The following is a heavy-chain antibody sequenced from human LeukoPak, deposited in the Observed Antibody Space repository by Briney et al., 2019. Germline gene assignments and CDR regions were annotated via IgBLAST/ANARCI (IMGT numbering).Heavy chain of an antibody. V-gene: IGHV1-8*01. Sequence: ASVKASCKASGYTFTSYDINWVRQATGQGLEWMGWVNPNSGNTRYAQKFQGRVTMTRNTSISTAYMELSSLRSEDTAVYYCAKNYDFLTGYANWGQGILVTVSS. CDR2: VNPNSGNT. J-gene: IGHJ4*02. CDR3: AKNYDFLTGYAN. CDR1: GYTFTSYD. D-gene: IGHD3-9*01.